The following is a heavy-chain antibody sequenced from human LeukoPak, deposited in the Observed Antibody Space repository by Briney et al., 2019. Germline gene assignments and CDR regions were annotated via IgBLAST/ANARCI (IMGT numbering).Heavy chain of an antibody. CDR2: ISGSGGST. CDR1: GFTFSSYA. D-gene: IGHD4-11*01. Sequence: PGGSLRLSCAASGFTFSSYAMSWVHQAPGKGLEWVSAISGSGGSTYYADSVKGRFTISRDNSKNTLYLQTNSLRAEDTAVYYCAKDRHDYSNYWFDPWGQGTLVTVSS. V-gene: IGHV3-23*01. J-gene: IGHJ5*02. CDR3: AKDRHDYSNYWFDP.